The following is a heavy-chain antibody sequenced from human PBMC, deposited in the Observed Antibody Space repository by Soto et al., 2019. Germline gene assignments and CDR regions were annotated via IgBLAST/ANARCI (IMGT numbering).Heavy chain of an antibody. Sequence: SVKVSCKASGFTFTSSAVQWVRQARGQRLEWIGWIVVGSGNTNYAQKFQERVTITRDMSTSTAYMELSSLRSEDTAVYYCAAERLTDDAFDIWGQGTMVTVSS. CDR3: AAERLTDDAFDI. CDR2: IVVGSGNT. V-gene: IGHV1-58*01. D-gene: IGHD2-8*01. CDR1: GFTFTSSA. J-gene: IGHJ3*02.